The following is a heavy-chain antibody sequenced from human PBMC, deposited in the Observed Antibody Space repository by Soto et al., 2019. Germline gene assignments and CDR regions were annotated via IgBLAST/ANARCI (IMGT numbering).Heavy chain of an antibody. D-gene: IGHD4-17*01. CDR2: ISISGGST. CDR3: ANLTGLGMDYFDY. Sequence: EVQLLESGGGLVQPGGSLRLSCAASGLTFTSHAMSWVRQAPGEGLEWVSAISISGGSTNYADSVKGRFTISRDNSKNTLDLQLNGLRADDTAVYYCANLTGLGMDYFDYWGRGTLVTVSS. J-gene: IGHJ4*02. V-gene: IGHV3-23*01. CDR1: GLTFTSHA.